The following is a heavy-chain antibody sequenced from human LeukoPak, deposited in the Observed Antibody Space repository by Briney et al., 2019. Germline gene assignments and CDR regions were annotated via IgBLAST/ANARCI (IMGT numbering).Heavy chain of an antibody. CDR2: ISSSGSTI. J-gene: IGHJ4*02. Sequence: PGGSLRLSCAASGFTFSSYEMNWVRQAPGKGLEWVSYISSSGSTIYYADSVKGRFTISRDNAKSSLYLQLNSLRAEDTAVYYCARNHDYGDSGPFGYWGQGTLVTVSS. V-gene: IGHV3-48*03. CDR1: GFTFSSYE. D-gene: IGHD4-17*01. CDR3: ARNHDYGDSGPFGY.